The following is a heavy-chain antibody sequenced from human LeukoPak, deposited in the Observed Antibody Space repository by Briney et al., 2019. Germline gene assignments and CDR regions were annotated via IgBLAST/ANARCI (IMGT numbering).Heavy chain of an antibody. Sequence: PSETLSLTCAVYGGSFSGYYWSWIRQPPGKGLEWIGEINHSGSTNYNPSLKSRVTISVDTSKNQFSLKLSSVTAADTAVYYCARLGDYGDIDYWGQGTLDTVSS. CDR3: ARLGDYGDIDY. V-gene: IGHV4-34*01. J-gene: IGHJ4*02. CDR2: INHSGST. D-gene: IGHD4-17*01. CDR1: GGSFSGYY.